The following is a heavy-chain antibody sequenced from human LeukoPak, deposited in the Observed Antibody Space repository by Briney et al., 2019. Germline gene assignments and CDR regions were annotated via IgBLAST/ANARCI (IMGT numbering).Heavy chain of an antibody. CDR3: AGSTIFGVVFGRVRTRAPVDY. J-gene: IGHJ4*02. Sequence: SETLSLTCAVYGGSFSGYYWSWIRQPPGKGLEWIGEINHSGSTNYNPSLKSRVTISVDTSKNQFSLKLSSVTAADTAVYYCAGSTIFGVVFGRVRTRAPVDYWGQGTLVTVSS. D-gene: IGHD3-3*01. CDR2: INHSGST. V-gene: IGHV4-34*01. CDR1: GGSFSGYY.